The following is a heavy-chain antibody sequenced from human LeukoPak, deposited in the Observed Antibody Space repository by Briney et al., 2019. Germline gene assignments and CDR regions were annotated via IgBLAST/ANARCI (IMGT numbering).Heavy chain of an antibody. CDR1: GFTFSSYA. CDR3: TKEVRYDSSGSIPGS. J-gene: IGHJ4*02. Sequence: PGGSLRLSCAASGFTFSSYAMSWVRQAPGKGLEWVSAISGGGGSTYYADSVKGRFTNSRDNSKNTLYLQMNSLRAEDTAVYYCTKEVRYDSSGSIPGSWGQATLVTVSS. V-gene: IGHV3-23*01. D-gene: IGHD3-22*01. CDR2: ISGGGGST.